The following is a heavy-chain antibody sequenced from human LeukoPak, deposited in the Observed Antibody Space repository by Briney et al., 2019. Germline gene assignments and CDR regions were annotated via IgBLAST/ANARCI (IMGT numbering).Heavy chain of an antibody. D-gene: IGHD6-13*01. V-gene: IGHV3-43D*03. Sequence: GGSLRLSCAASGFTFDDYAVHWVRQAPGKGLEWVSLISWDGGSTYYADSVKGRFTISRDNSKNSLYLQMNGLRAEDTALYYCAKDIQSIAAAGIDYWGQGTLVTVSS. CDR2: ISWDGGST. CDR3: AKDIQSIAAAGIDY. J-gene: IGHJ4*02. CDR1: GFTFDDYA.